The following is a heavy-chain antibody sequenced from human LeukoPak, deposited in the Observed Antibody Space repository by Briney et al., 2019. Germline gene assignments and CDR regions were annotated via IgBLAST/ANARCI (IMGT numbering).Heavy chain of an antibody. CDR3: ARDLTRDGYTWFDP. D-gene: IGHD5-24*01. Sequence: GASVKVSCKASGYTFSSYGITWVRQAPGQGLEWMGWISAYEGNTKYAQKLQGRVIMTTDTSASTAYMEMRSLRSDDTAVYFCARDLTRDGYTWFDPWGQGTLVTVSS. CDR1: GYTFSSYG. J-gene: IGHJ5*02. V-gene: IGHV1-18*01. CDR2: ISAYEGNT.